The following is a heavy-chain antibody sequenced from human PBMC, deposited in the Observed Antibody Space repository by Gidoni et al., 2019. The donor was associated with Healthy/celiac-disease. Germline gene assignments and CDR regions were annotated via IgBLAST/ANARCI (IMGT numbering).Heavy chain of an antibody. CDR2: IYYSGST. V-gene: IGHV4-39*01. Sequence: QLQLQESGPGLVKPSETLSLTCTVPGGSISRSSYYWGWIRQPPGKGLEWIGSIYYSGSTYYNPSLKSRVTISVDTSKNQFSLKLSSVTAADTAVYYCARHQYYDFWSGSGNWFDPWGQGTLVTVSS. D-gene: IGHD3-3*01. CDR3: ARHQYYDFWSGSGNWFDP. CDR1: GGSISRSSYY. J-gene: IGHJ5*02.